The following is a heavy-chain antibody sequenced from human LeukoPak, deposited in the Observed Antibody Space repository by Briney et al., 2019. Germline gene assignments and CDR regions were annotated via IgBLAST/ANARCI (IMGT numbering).Heavy chain of an antibody. V-gene: IGHV3-23*01. CDR1: GFTFSNSA. Sequence: GGSLRLSCAASGFTFSNSAMSWVRQAPGKGLEWVSTLSGSGITTYYADSVKGRFTISRDNSKNTLYLQMNSLRAEDTAVYYCAKGIYSSGWSYFDYWGHGILVTVSS. J-gene: IGHJ4*01. CDR3: AKGIYSSGWSYFDY. D-gene: IGHD6-19*01. CDR2: LSGSGITT.